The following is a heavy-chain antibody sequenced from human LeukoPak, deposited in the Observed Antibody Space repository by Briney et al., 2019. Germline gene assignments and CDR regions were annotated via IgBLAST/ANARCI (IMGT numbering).Heavy chain of an antibody. CDR1: GFTVSTNY. D-gene: IGHD6-19*01. CDR2: VSGSSAFI. J-gene: IGHJ4*02. Sequence: GGSLRLSCAASGFTVSTNYMTWVRQAPGKGLEWVSSVSGSSAFIYYAESVKDRFTISRDNAKNSLYLQMNSLRAEDTAVYFCARGPYRSAYYEGFEYWGQGTPVTVSS. V-gene: IGHV3-21*01. CDR3: ARGPYRSAYYEGFEY.